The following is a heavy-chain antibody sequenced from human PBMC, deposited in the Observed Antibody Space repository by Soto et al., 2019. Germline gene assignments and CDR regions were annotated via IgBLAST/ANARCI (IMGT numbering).Heavy chain of an antibody. CDR3: ARSTGYSGYYYYYGMDF. V-gene: IGHV1-2*04. J-gene: IGHJ6*02. CDR1: GYTFTGYY. D-gene: IGHD5-12*01. CDR2: INPNSGGT. Sequence: ASVKVSCKASGYTFTGYYMHWVRQAPGQGLEWMGWINPNSGGTNYAQKFQGWVTMTRDTSISTAYMELSRLRSDDTAVYYCARSTGYSGYYYYYGMDFWGQGTMVTVSS.